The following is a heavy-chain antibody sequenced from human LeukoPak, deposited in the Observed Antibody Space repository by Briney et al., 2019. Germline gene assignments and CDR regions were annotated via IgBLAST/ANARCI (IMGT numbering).Heavy chain of an antibody. CDR2: INPSGGST. D-gene: IGHD6-19*01. Sequence: AAVKDSCMASGYTFTSYYMHWVRQAPGQGLEWMGIINPSGGSTSYAQKFQGRVTMTRDTSTSTVYMELSSLRSEDTAVYYCARARYKAPVAEAYFDYWGPGTLGTVSS. J-gene: IGHJ4*02. CDR3: ARARYKAPVAEAYFDY. CDR1: GYTFTSYY. V-gene: IGHV1-46*01.